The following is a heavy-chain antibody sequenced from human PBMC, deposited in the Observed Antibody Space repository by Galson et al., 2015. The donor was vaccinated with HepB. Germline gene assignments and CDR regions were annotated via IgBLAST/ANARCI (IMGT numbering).Heavy chain of an antibody. D-gene: IGHD6-13*01. V-gene: IGHV4-59*01. Sequence: QVQLQESGPGLVKPSETLSLTCTVSGGSISSYYWSWIRQPPGKGLEWIGYIYYSGSTNYNPSLKSRVTISVDTSKNQFSLKLSSVTAADTAVYYCARSASAIAAAGVNYWGQGTLVTVSS. CDR1: GGSISSYY. J-gene: IGHJ4*02. CDR2: IYYSGST. CDR3: ARSASAIAAAGVNY.